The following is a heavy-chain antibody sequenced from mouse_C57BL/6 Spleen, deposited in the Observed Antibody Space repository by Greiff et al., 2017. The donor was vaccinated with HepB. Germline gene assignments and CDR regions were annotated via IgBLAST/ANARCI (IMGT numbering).Heavy chain of an antibody. Sequence: EVQLQQSGPELVKPGASVKISCKASGYTFTDYYMNWVKQSPGKSLEWIGDINPNNGGTSYNQKFKGKATLTVDKSSSTAYMELRSLTSEDSAVYYCARYYGSSYDYYFDYWGQGTTLTVSS. D-gene: IGHD1-1*01. V-gene: IGHV1-26*01. CDR3: ARYYGSSYDYYFDY. CDR1: GYTFTDYY. CDR2: INPNNGGT. J-gene: IGHJ2*01.